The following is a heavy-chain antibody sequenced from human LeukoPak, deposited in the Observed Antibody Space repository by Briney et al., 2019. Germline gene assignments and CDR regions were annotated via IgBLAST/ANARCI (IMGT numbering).Heavy chain of an antibody. CDR3: ARDSNYYDSSAYYDTFDI. CDR2: IKKDGSEK. J-gene: IGHJ3*02. V-gene: IGHV3-7*01. D-gene: IGHD3-22*01. CDR1: GFSLNTYW. Sequence: GGSLTLSCEASGFSLNTYWMAWVRQAPGKGLEWVANIKKDGSEKHYVDSVKGRFTISRDNAKNSLYPQMSGLRAEDSAVYYCARDSNYYDSSAYYDTFDIWGQGTAVTVSS.